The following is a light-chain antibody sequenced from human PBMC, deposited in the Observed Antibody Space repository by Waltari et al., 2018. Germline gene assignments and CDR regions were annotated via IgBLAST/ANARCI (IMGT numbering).Light chain of an antibody. J-gene: IGKJ1*01. V-gene: IGKV1-8*01. CDR3: QQYYDYLRT. CDR1: QSVSTY. Sequence: AIRMTQSPSSLSASTGHRVTNTCRASQSVSTYLAWYQQKPGKAPKLLIYAASTLQRGVPSRFSGSGSGTDFTLSISCLQSEDFATYYCQQYYDYLRTFGQGTKVEIK. CDR2: AAS.